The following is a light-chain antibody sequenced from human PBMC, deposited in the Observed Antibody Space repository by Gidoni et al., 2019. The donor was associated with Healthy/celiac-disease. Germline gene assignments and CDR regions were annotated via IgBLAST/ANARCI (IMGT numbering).Light chain of an antibody. V-gene: IGLV3-25*03. CDR1: ALSKQY. J-gene: IGLJ2*01. CDR2: KDS. CDR3: QSADSSGTY. Sequence: SYDLPHPPSVSVSPRQTARITCSGDALSKQYAYWYQQKPGQAPVLVIYKDSERPSGIPERFSGSSSGTTVTLTISGVQAEDEADYYCQSADSSGTYFGGGTKLTVL.